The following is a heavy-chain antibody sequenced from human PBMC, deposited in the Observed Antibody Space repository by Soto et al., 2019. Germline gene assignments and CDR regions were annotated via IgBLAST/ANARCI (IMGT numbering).Heavy chain of an antibody. V-gene: IGHV3-23*01. J-gene: IGHJ4*02. CDR2: ISGSGGST. CDR3: VKGYSSGWVSGDY. Sequence: GGSLRLSCAASGFTFSSYAMSWVRQAPGKGLEWVSAISGSGGSTYYADSVKGRFTISRDNSKNTLYLQMSSLRAEDTAVYYCVKGYSSGWVSGDYWGQGTLVTVSS. CDR1: GFTFSSYA. D-gene: IGHD6-19*01.